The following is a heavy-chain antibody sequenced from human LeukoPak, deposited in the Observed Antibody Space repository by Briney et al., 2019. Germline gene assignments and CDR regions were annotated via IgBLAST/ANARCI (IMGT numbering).Heavy chain of an antibody. D-gene: IGHD5-18*01. V-gene: IGHV3-23*01. CDR2: ISGSGGNT. J-gene: IGHJ4*02. CDR3: AKKHGYTYGDPFDY. Sequence: PGGSLRLSCAASGFTFSSSAMSWVRQAPGKGLEWVSAISGSGGNTYYADSVKGRFTISRDNSKNTLYLQMNSLRAEDTAVYYCAKKHGYTYGDPFDYWGQGTLVTVSS. CDR1: GFTFSSSA.